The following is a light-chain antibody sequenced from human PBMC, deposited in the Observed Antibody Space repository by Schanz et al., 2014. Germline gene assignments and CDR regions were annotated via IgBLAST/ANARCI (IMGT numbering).Light chain of an antibody. CDR2: ANH. CDR3: QSYDRSLNAWV. CDR1: SSNIGAGYD. Sequence: QSVLTQPPSVSGAPGQRVTISCSGSSSNIGAGYDVYWYQQLPGTAPKLLIFANHNRASGVPDRFSGSKSGASASLAITGLQAEDETDYYCQSYDRSLNAWVFGGGTKLTVL. V-gene: IGLV1-40*01. J-gene: IGLJ3*02.